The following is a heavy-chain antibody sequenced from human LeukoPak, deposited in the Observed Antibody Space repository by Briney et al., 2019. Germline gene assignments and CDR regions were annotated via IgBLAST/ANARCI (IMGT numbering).Heavy chain of an antibody. CDR1: GFTFINYA. J-gene: IGHJ4*02. D-gene: IGHD3-10*01. CDR3: AKAGHYGSGSYYSDY. Sequence: GGSLRLSCAASGFTFINYAMTWVRQAPGKGLEWVSGINTSGAGTYYADSVKGRFTISRDNSKNTLYLQMSSLRAGDTAVYYCAKAGHYGSGSYYSDYWGRGTLVTVSP. V-gene: IGHV3-23*01. CDR2: INTSGAGT.